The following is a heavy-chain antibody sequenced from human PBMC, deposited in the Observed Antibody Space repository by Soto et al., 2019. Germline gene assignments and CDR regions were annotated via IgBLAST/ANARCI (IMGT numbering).Heavy chain of an antibody. CDR3: AKDFKVSGSHYGTLNYYYGMDV. CDR2: ISYDGYLK. J-gene: IGHJ6*02. CDR1: GFTFSTYG. D-gene: IGHD3-10*01. Sequence: VGSLRLSCAASGFTFSTYGMQWVRKAPGKGLEWVAVISYDGYLKYYVDAVKGRFTVARDNSKNTLFLEMNSLRVEDTAVYFCAKDFKVSGSHYGTLNYYYGMDVWGQGTTVTVSS. V-gene: IGHV3-30*18.